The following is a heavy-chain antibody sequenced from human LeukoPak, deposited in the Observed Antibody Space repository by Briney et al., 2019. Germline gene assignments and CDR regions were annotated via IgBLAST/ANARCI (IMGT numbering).Heavy chain of an antibody. J-gene: IGHJ5*02. D-gene: IGHD2-2*01. CDR2: IYYSGST. V-gene: IGHV4-59*01. Sequence: PSETLSLTCTVSSGSISSYYWSWIRQPPGKGLEWIGYIYYSGSTNYNPSLKSRVTISVDTSKNQFSLKLSSVTAEDTAVYYCARDSPYCSSTSCYFSFDPWGQGTLVTVSS. CDR3: ARDSPYCSSTSCYFSFDP. CDR1: SGSISSYY.